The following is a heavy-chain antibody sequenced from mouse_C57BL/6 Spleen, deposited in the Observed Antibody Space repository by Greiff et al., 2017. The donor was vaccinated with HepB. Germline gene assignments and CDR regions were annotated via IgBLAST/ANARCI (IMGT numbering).Heavy chain of an antibody. CDR2: IYPGSGST. J-gene: IGHJ2*01. Sequence: QVQLKQPGAELVKPGASVKMSCKASGYTFTSYWITWVKQRPGQGLEWIGDIYPGSGSTNYNEKFKSKATLTVDTSSSTAYMQLSSLTSEDSAVYYCARGGPSTGVDYWGQGTTLTVSS. V-gene: IGHV1-55*01. CDR1: GYTFTSYW. CDR3: ARGGPSTGVDY. D-gene: IGHD4-1*02.